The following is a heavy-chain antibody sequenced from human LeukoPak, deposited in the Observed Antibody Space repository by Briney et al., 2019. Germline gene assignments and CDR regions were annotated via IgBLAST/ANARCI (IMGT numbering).Heavy chain of an antibody. V-gene: IGHV4-34*01. CDR3: ARGSRGSGSYYDY. CDR2: INHSGST. Sequence: ASETLSLTCAVYGGSFSGYYWSWIRQPPGKGLEWIGEINHSGSTNYNPSLKSRVTMSVDTSKNQFSLKLSSVTAADTAVYYCARGSRGSGSYYDYWGQGTLVTVSS. CDR1: GGSFSGYY. J-gene: IGHJ4*02. D-gene: IGHD3-10*01.